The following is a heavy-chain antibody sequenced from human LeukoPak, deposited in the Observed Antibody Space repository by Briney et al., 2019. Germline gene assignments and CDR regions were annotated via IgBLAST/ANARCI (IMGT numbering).Heavy chain of an antibody. V-gene: IGHV3-7*01. CDR3: ARAFS. CDR1: GFSLSSQW. J-gene: IGHJ5*02. Sequence: RGSLRLSCAASGFSLSSQWMSWVRQAPGKGPEWVANIKEDGSQKSYVDSVKGRFTISRDNAKNSLYLQMNSLRAEDTAVYYCARAFSWGQGTLVTVSS. CDR2: IKEDGSQK. D-gene: IGHD3-16*01.